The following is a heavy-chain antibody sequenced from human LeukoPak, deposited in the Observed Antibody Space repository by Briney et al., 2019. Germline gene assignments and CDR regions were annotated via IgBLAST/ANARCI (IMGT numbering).Heavy chain of an antibody. CDR1: GYTLRELS. Sequence: GASVKVSCKVSGYTLRELSMHWVRQAPPKGLQWMGVFDPEDGESIIAQKFQGRLTMTEDTSTDTAYMELSSLTSEDTAMYYCATGHCNTSSCYYYYMDVWGKGTTVTVSS. V-gene: IGHV1-24*01. D-gene: IGHD2/OR15-2a*01. CDR3: ATGHCNTSSCYYYYMDV. CDR2: FDPEDGES. J-gene: IGHJ6*03.